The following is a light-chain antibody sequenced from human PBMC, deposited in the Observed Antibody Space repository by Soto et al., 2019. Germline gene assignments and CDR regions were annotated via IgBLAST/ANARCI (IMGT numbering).Light chain of an antibody. CDR1: SSDVGGYNY. V-gene: IGLV2-14*01. CDR2: DVS. Sequence: QLVLTQPASVSGSPGQSITISCTGTSSDVGGYNYVSWYQQHPGKAPKLMIYDVSNRPSGVSNRFSGSKSGNTASLTISGLQAEDEADYYCSSYTSSRTWVFGGGTKLTVL. CDR3: SSYTSSRTWV. J-gene: IGLJ3*02.